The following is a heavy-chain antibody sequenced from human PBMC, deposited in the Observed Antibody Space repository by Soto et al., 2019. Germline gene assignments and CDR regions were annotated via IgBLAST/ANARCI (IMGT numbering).Heavy chain of an antibody. CDR2: IYPSDSDT. J-gene: IGHJ4*02. D-gene: IGHD4-17*01. Sequence: PRESVKSSWQVSGYPLSIFCIGWVRQMPGKGLEWMGIIYPSDSDTRYSPSFQGQVTISADQSINTAYLQWDSLKASDTAIYYCARPANTVADHFDLWGQGTPVNV. CDR1: GYPLSIFC. CDR3: ARPANTVADHFDL. V-gene: IGHV5-51*01.